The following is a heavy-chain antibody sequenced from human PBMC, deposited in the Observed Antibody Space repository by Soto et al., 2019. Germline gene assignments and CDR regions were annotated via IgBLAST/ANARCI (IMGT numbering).Heavy chain of an antibody. CDR3: ATWHERKHAFDV. J-gene: IGHJ3*01. D-gene: IGHD1-1*01. Sequence: DVQLGESGGGLIQPGESLRLSCAAFGLTISGKKYVAWVRQAPGKGLEWVSALYDVDGSFYADSVTGLFTTSRDSSKTTLYLQMNELRPDDTAVYYCATWHERKHAFDVWGQGTTVTISS. V-gene: IGHV3-53*01. CDR1: GLTISGKKY. CDR2: LYDVDGS.